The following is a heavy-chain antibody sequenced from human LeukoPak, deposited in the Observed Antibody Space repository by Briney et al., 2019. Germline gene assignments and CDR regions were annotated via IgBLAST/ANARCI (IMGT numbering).Heavy chain of an antibody. CDR1: GFTFTSYA. CDR3: TREDCSNVRCYGASDA. J-gene: IGHJ5*02. V-gene: IGHV3-69-1*01. Sequence: GGSLRLSCVASGFTFTSYAMSWVRQAPGKELEYVSSISSANHMYYADSVKGRFTISRDNAKNSLFLQMNNLRGEDTAVYYCTREDCSNVRCYGASDAWGQGTLVTVSS. CDR2: ISSANHM. D-gene: IGHD2-2*01.